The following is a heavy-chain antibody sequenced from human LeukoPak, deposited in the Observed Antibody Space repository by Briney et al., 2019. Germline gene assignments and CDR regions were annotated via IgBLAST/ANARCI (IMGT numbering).Heavy chain of an antibody. V-gene: IGHV1-2*02. D-gene: IGHD1-14*01. CDR1: GYTFTCYH. Sequence: ASVTVSRKASGYTFTCYHMHWVRQAPAQGLEWMGWINSNSGGTHYAQKFQGRVTMTRDTSISTAYMELSRLRSDDTAVYYCARPGGEPYYYYGMDVWGQGTTVTVSS. J-gene: IGHJ6*02. CDR3: ARPGGEPYYYYGMDV. CDR2: INSNSGGT.